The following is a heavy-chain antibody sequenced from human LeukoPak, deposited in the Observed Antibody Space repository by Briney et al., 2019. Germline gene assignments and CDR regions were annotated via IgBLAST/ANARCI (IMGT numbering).Heavy chain of an antibody. CDR3: ARDRGSTEFDY. CDR1: EFTFSRYW. J-gene: IGHJ4*02. V-gene: IGHV3-74*01. CDR2: INSDGSTT. Sequence: GGSLRLSCAASEFTFSRYWMHWVRQAPGKGLVWVSRINSDGSTTSYADSVKGRFTIFRDNAKNTLYLQMNSLSAEDTAVYYCARDRGSTEFDYWGQGTLVTVSS. D-gene: IGHD2-15*01.